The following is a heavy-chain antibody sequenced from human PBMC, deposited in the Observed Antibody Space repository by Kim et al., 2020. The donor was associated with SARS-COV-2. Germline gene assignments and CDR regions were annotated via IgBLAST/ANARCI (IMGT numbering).Heavy chain of an antibody. CDR1: GGSFSGYY. J-gene: IGHJ4*02. D-gene: IGHD2-2*01. Sequence: SETLSLTCAVYGGSFSGYYWSWIRQPPGKGLEWIGEINHSGSTNYNPSLKSRVTISVDTSKNQFSLKLSSVTAADTAVYYCARVGPRIDIVVVPAASGALFDYWGQGTLVTVSS. CDR2: INHSGST. V-gene: IGHV4-34*01. CDR3: ARVGPRIDIVVVPAASGALFDY.